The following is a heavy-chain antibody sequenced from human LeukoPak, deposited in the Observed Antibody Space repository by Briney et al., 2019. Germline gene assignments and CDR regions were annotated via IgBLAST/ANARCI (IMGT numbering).Heavy chain of an antibody. CDR1: GFTFSNYW. V-gene: IGHV3-7*01. CDR3: ARGSGGVDY. D-gene: IGHD4-17*01. Sequence: GGSLRLSCAASGFTFSNYWTTWLRQTPGKGLEWVGNIKQDGSEKYYVDSVKGRFTISRDNAKNTLYLQMNSLRAEDTAVYYCARGSGGVDYWGQGTLVTVSS. J-gene: IGHJ4*02. CDR2: IKQDGSEK.